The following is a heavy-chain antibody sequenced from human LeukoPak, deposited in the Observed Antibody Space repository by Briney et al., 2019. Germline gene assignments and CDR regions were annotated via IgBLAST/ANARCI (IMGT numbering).Heavy chain of an antibody. V-gene: IGHV3-48*04. Sequence: GGSLRLSCAASGFTFSSYSMNWVRQAPGKGLEWVSYISSSSSTIYYADSVKGRFTISRDNAKNSLYLQMNSLRAEDTAVYYCARGLSGDPYGYWGQGTLVTVSS. CDR2: ISSSSSTI. CDR3: ARGLSGDPYGY. J-gene: IGHJ4*02. D-gene: IGHD3-10*01. CDR1: GFTFSSYS.